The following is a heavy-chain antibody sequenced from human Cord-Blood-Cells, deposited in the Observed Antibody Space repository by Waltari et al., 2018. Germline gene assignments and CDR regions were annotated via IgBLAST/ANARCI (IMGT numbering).Heavy chain of an antibody. J-gene: IGHJ3*02. D-gene: IGHD2-2*01. V-gene: IGHV4-59*01. CDR3: ARGRYQLLDDAFDI. Sequence: QVQLQESGPGLVKPSETLSLTCTVYVGSISRYYWSWIRQPPGKGLEWIGYIYYSGSTNYNPSLKSRVTISVDTSKNQFSLKLSSVTAADTAVYYCARGRYQLLDDAFDIWGQGTMVTVSS. CDR2: IYYSGST. CDR1: VGSISRYY.